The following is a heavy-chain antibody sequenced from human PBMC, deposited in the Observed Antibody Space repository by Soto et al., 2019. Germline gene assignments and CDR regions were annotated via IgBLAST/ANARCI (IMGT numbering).Heavy chain of an antibody. V-gene: IGHV3-30-3*01. CDR2: ISYDGSNK. CDR1: GFTFSSYA. Sequence: GGSLRLSYAASGFTFSSYAMHWVRQAPGKGLEWVAVISYDGSNKYYADSVKGRFTISRDNSKNTLYLQMNSLRAEDTAVYYCARDLALYDSSGYNSFDYWGQGTLVTVSS. D-gene: IGHD3-22*01. CDR3: ARDLALYDSSGYNSFDY. J-gene: IGHJ4*02.